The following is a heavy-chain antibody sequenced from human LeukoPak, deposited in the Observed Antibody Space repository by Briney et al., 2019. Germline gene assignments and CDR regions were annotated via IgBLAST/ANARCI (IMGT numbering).Heavy chain of an antibody. Sequence: AVNVSCKASGYTFTSYDINWVRQATGQGLEWMGWMNPNSGNTGYAQRFQGRVTMTRNTSISTAYMELSSLRSEDTAVYYCARVLTPHAPTIFGVVIGFPNFGYYYMDVWGKGTTVTVSS. V-gene: IGHV1-8*01. CDR1: GYTFTSYD. J-gene: IGHJ6*03. CDR2: MNPNSGNT. D-gene: IGHD3-3*01. CDR3: ARVLTPHAPTIFGVVIGFPNFGYYYMDV.